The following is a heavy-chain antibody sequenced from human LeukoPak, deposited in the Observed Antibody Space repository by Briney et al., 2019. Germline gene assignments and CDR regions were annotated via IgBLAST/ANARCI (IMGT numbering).Heavy chain of an antibody. CDR3: AKVRGYDFWSGSLGFDY. D-gene: IGHD3-3*01. CDR1: GFTFSTYA. V-gene: IGHV3-23*01. J-gene: IGHJ4*02. CDR2: LSITGGST. Sequence: PGGSLRLSCAASGFTFSTYAMSWVRQAPGKGLEWVSTLSITGGSTYYADSVKGRFTISRDTSKNTLYLQMNSLRAEDTAVYYCAKVRGYDFWSGSLGFDYWGQGTLVTVSS.